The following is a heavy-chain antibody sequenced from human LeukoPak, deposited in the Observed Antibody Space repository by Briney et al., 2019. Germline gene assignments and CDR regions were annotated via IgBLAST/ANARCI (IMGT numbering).Heavy chain of an antibody. CDR1: VFSYDDYA. Sequence: GGGLRHSRASSVFSYDDYATHGVRHARGRGREGGSGLRWKWDSIGYADSLRGRLTISRDSAKNTLYLQINRQRAEDTPFYFCARGDSSRWAFNWFDSWGQGTLVTVSS. CDR2: LRWKWDSI. CDR3: ARGDSSRWAFNWFDS. V-gene: IGHV3-9*01. D-gene: IGHD6-13*01. J-gene: IGHJ5*01.